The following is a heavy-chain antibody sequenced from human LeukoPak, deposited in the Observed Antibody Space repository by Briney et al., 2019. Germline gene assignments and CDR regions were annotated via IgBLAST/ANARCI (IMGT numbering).Heavy chain of an antibody. CDR2: ISSSGSYI. J-gene: IGHJ4*02. V-gene: IGHV3-21*01. D-gene: IGHD3-16*01. Sequence: PGGSLRLSCTASGFTFSAFTLNWVRLAPGKGLEWVSLISSSGSYIYYADSVKGRFTVSRDNSKNSLYLQMNSLRVEDTAVYYCAVGYFDYWGQGTLVTVSS. CDR3: AVGYFDY. CDR1: GFTFSAFT.